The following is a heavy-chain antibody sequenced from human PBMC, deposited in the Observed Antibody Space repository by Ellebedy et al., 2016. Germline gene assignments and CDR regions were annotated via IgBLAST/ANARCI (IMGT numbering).Heavy chain of an antibody. D-gene: IGHD2-8*02. CDR3: ARDKNTGYIDY. CDR1: GFTFSSYW. J-gene: IGHJ4*02. Sequence: GGSLRLSCAASGFTFSSYWMSWVRQAPGKGLEWVAIIWLDGSKEYYADSVKGRFTISRDNSKNTLYMQMNSLRAEDTAVYYCARDKNTGYIDYWGQGALVTVPS. CDR2: IWLDGSKE. V-gene: IGHV3-33*08.